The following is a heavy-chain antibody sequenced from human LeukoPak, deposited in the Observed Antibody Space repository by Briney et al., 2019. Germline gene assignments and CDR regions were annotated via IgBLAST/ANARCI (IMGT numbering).Heavy chain of an antibody. Sequence: PGGSLRLSCAAPGFTFINYNMNWVRQAPGKGLEWVSSVSSSSAYIYYADSVKGRFTISRDNAKNSLYLQMNSLRAEDTAVYYCARVMTTVIKAFDYWGQGTLVTVSS. J-gene: IGHJ4*02. CDR1: GFTFINYN. CDR2: VSSSSAYI. V-gene: IGHV3-21*01. CDR3: ARVMTTVIKAFDY. D-gene: IGHD4-17*01.